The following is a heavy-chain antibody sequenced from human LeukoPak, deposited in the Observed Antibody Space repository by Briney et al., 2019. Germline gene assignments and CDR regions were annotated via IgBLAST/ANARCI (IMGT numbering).Heavy chain of an antibody. CDR1: GGSISSYY. V-gene: IGHV4-59*01. CDR3: ARTIRSGLAWFDP. J-gene: IGHJ5*02. Sequence: SETLSLTCTVSGGSISSYYWSWIRQPPGKGLEWIGYIYYNGSTNYNPSLKSRVTISVDTSKNQFSLKLSSVTAADTAVYYCARTIRSGLAWFDPWGQGTLVTVSS. D-gene: IGHD3-3*01. CDR2: IYYNGST.